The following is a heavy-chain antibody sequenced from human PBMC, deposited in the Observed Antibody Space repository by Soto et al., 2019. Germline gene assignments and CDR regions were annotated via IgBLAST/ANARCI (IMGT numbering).Heavy chain of an antibody. CDR2: IIPIFGTA. V-gene: IGHV1-69*13. Sequence: SVNVSFKASGGTFSSYAISWVRQAAAQGLEWMGGIIPIFGTANYAQKFQGRVTITADESTSTAYMELSSLRSEDTAVYYCARGLRCSGGSCHDAFDIWGQGTMVTVSS. D-gene: IGHD2-15*01. CDR3: ARGLRCSGGSCHDAFDI. J-gene: IGHJ3*02. CDR1: GGTFSSYA.